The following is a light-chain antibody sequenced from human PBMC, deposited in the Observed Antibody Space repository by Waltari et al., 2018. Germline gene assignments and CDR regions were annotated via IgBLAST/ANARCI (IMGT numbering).Light chain of an antibody. CDR1: KSVLYGSNNKNY. J-gene: IGKJ3*01. CDR3: QQYYSPPPLFT. V-gene: IGKV4-1*01. CDR2: WAS. Sequence: DIVMTQSPDSLAVSLGERATINCKSSKSVLYGSNNKNYLAWYKQKPGQPPKLLIYWASSRESGVPDRFSGSGSGTDFTLTISSLQAEDVAVYYCQQYYSPPPLFTFGPGTKVDIK.